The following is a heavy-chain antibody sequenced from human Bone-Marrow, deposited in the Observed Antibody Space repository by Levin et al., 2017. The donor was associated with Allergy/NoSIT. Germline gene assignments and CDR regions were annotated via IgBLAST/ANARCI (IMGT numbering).Heavy chain of an antibody. CDR1: GYTFTGNY. J-gene: IGHJ4*02. CDR3: ARGVYRGLGSVESAY. Sequence: ASVKVSCKASGYTFTGNYIQWLRQAPGQGLEWMGWINPNTGNTHFAQKFQGRVTMTSDTSISTAYMVLSRLLSDDKAVFYCARGVYRGLGSVESAYWGQGTLVTVSS. V-gene: IGHV1-2*02. D-gene: IGHD4-23*01. CDR2: INPNTGNT.